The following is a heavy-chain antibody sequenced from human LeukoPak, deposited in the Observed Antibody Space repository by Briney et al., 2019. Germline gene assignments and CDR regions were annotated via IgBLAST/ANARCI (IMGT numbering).Heavy chain of an antibody. D-gene: IGHD3-9*01. J-gene: IGHJ6*02. CDR2: INHSGST. CDR1: GGSFSGYY. V-gene: IGHV4-34*01. CDR3: ARRTKPGGYDILGYYGMDV. Sequence: SETLSLTCAVYGGSFSGYYWSWIRQPPGKGLEWIGEINHSGSTNYNPSLKSRVTISVDTSKNQFSLKLSSVTAADTAVYYCARRTKPGGYDILGYYGMDVWGQGTTVTVSS.